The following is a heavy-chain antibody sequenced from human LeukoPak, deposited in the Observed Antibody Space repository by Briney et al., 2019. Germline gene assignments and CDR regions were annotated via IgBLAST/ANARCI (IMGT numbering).Heavy chain of an antibody. CDR2: IQYDGSNK. J-gene: IGHJ4*02. D-gene: IGHD3-22*01. CDR3: AKDRGMYYYDSSAIVDY. CDR1: GFTFSSYG. Sequence: GGSLRLSCAASGFTFSSYGMHWVRQAPGKGLEWVAFIQYDGSNKYYADSVKGRFTISRDNSKNTLYLQMNSLRAEDTAVYYCAKDRGMYYYDSSAIVDYWGQGTLVTVS. V-gene: IGHV3-30*02.